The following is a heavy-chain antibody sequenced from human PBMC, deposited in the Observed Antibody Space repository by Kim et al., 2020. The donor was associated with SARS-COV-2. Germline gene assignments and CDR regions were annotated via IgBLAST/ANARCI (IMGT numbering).Heavy chain of an antibody. Sequence: SVKVSCKASGGTLSSYAISWVRQAPGQGLEWMGRIIPILGIANYAQKFQGRVTITADKSTSTAYMELSSLRSEDTAVYYCARESWFGESLALDYWGQGTLVTVSS. J-gene: IGHJ4*02. D-gene: IGHD3-10*01. CDR2: IIPILGIA. CDR1: GGTLSSYA. V-gene: IGHV1-69*04. CDR3: ARESWFGESLALDY.